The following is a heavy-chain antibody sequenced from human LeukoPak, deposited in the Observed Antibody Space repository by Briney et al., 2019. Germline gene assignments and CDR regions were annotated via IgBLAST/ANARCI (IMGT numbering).Heavy chain of an antibody. D-gene: IGHD6-19*01. CDR1: GGSTSSHF. CDR2: IYTGGTT. J-gene: IGHJ4*02. V-gene: IGHV4-59*11. CDR3: TKATKWLAFDD. Sequence: PSETLSLTCTVSGGSTSSHFWSWIRQPPGKGLEWIGNIYTGGTTNYNPSLMSGVTISIATSKNQLSLHLASVTAADTAVYYCTKATKWLAFDDWGRGTLVTVSS.